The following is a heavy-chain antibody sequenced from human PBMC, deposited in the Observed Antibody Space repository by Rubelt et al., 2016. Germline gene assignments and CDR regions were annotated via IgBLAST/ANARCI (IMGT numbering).Heavy chain of an antibody. CDR3: ASPPYDILTGYDYYYGMDV. CDR1: GGTFSSYA. J-gene: IGHJ6*02. V-gene: IGHV1-69*06. Sequence: QVQLVQSGAEVKKPGSSVKVSCKASGGTFSSYAISWVRQAPGQGLEWMGGIIPIFGTANYAQKFQGRVTITADKSTITADMELSSLRSEDTAVYYCASPPYDILTGYDYYYGMDVWGQGTTVTVSS. D-gene: IGHD3-9*01. CDR2: IIPIFGTA.